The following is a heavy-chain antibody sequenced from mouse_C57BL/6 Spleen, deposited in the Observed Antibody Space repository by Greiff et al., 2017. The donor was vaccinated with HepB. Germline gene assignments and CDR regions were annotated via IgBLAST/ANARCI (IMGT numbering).Heavy chain of an antibody. CDR3: ARGITTDYYAMDY. CDR1: GYAFSSSW. CDR2: IYPGDGDT. V-gene: IGHV1-82*01. J-gene: IGHJ4*01. Sequence: VKLQESGPELVKPGASVKISCKASGYAFSSSWMNWVKQRPGKGLEWIGRIYPGDGDTNYNGKFKGKATLTADKSSSTAYMQLSSLTSEDSAVYFCARGITTDYYAMDYWGQGTSVTVSS. D-gene: IGHD1-1*01.